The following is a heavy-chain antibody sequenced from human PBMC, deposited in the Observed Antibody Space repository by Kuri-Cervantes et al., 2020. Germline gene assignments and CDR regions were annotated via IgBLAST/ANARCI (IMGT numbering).Heavy chain of an antibody. CDR2: INTNTGNP. D-gene: IGHD2-21*01. J-gene: IGHJ6*03. CDR3: AREHIEDYMDV. CDR1: GYSFISYA. Sequence: ASVKVSCKASGYSFISYAMNWVRQAPGQGLEWMGWINTNTGNPTYAQGFTGRFVFSLDTSVSTAYLQICSLKAEDTAVYYCAREHIEDYMDVWGKGTTVTVSS. V-gene: IGHV7-4-1*01.